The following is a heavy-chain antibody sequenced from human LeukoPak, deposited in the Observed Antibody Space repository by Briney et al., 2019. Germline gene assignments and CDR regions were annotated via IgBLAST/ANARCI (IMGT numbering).Heavy chain of an antibody. CDR3: ARDRYLSQRYFDY. CDR2: MNPNSGKT. CDR1: GYTFSTFD. D-gene: IGHD1-1*01. V-gene: IGHV1-8*03. J-gene: IGHJ4*02. Sequence: ASVKVSCKASGYTFSTFDINWVRQATGQGLEWMGYMNPNSGKTVYAQNFLGRITISVDTSINTAYMELSNLRSEDTAVYYCARDRYLSQRYFDYWGQGTLVTVSS.